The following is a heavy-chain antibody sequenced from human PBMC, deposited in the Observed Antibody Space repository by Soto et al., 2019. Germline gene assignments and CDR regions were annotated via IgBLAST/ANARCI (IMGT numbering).Heavy chain of an antibody. CDR2: IYYGGNT. CDR3: ARDRRSYYSDSSGLDY. D-gene: IGHD3-22*01. Sequence: SETLSLTCGVSGGSISSGGYSWNWIRQPPGKGLEWIGYIYYGGNTNSNPSLESRVTMSLDKSKNQFSLRLSSVTAADTAVYYCARDRRSYYSDSSGLDYWGQGIPVTVSS. CDR1: GGSISSGGYS. V-gene: IGHV4-30-2*01. J-gene: IGHJ4*02.